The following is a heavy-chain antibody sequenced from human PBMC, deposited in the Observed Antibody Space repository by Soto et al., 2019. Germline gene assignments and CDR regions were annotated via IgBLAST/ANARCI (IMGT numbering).Heavy chain of an antibody. J-gene: IGHJ6*02. CDR2: IIPIFGTA. Sequence: QVQLVQSGAEVKKPGSSVKVSCKASGGTFSSYAISWVRQAPGQGLEWMGGIIPIFGTANYAQKFQGRVTLTADESASTAYMELSSLRSEDTAVYYCAREEVVAAAGPTSLYYYGMDVWGQGTTVTVSS. CDR1: GGTFSSYA. V-gene: IGHV1-69*12. CDR3: AREEVVAAAGPTSLYYYGMDV. D-gene: IGHD6-13*01.